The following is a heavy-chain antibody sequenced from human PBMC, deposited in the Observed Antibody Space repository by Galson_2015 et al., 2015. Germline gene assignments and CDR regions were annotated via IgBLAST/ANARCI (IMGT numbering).Heavy chain of an antibody. CDR3: ARFSLTKNWFDP. V-gene: IGHV4-34*01. CDR2: INHSGST. Sequence: SETLSLTCAVYGGSFSGYYWSWIRQPPGKGLEWIGEINHSGSTNYNPSLKSRVTISVDTSKNQFSLKLSSVTAADTAVYYCARFSLTKNWFDPWGQGTLVTVSS. J-gene: IGHJ5*02. CDR1: GGSFSGYY.